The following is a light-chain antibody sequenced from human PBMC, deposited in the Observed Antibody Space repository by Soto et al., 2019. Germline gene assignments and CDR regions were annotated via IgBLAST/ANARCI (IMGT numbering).Light chain of an antibody. J-gene: IGKJ1*01. CDR2: MAS. Sequence: DIQMTQSPSTLSASVGDRVTITCRASQSISNWLAWYQQRPGKAPKLLIYMASLLEGGVASRFSGSGSGTEFTLTISSLQPDDFATYYFQQYNTYSRTFGQGTKVEIK. V-gene: IGKV1-5*03. CDR1: QSISNW. CDR3: QQYNTYSRT.